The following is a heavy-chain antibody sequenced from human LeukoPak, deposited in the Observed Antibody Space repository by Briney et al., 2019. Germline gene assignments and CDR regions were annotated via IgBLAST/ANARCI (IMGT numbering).Heavy chain of an antibody. CDR1: GGSISGGGYS. D-gene: IGHD3-10*01. J-gene: IGHJ5*02. CDR2: IYHSGST. V-gene: IGHV4-30-2*01. CDR3: ARVRGDYYGSGIGNWFDP. Sequence: PSETLSLTCAVSGGSISGGGYSWSWIRQPPGKGLEWIGYIYHSGSTYYNPSLKSRVTISVDTSKNQFSLKLSSVTAADTAVYYCARVRGDYYGSGIGNWFDPWGQGTLVTVSS.